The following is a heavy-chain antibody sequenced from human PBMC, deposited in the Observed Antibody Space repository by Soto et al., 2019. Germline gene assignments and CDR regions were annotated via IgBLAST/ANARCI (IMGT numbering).Heavy chain of an antibody. V-gene: IGHV3-7*01. J-gene: IGHJ4*02. D-gene: IGHD2-2*01. Sequence: PGGSLRLSCAASGIIFNGFGMHWVRQAPGKGLEWVAVIRQDGSEIYYVDSVKGRFTISRDNAKNSLYLQMTSLRAEDTAVYYCARPARECSSPGCANWGQGTLVTVSS. CDR2: IRQDGSEI. CDR1: GIIFNGFG. CDR3: ARPARECSSPGCAN.